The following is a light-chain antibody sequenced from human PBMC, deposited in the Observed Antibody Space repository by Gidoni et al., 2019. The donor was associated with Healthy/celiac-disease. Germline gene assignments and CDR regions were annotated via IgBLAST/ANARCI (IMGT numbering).Light chain of an antibody. CDR2: DAS. CDR3: QQRSNWPLIT. V-gene: IGKV3-11*01. J-gene: IGKJ5*01. Sequence: EIVFTQSPATLSLSLGERATLSCKASQSVSSYLAWYQQKPGQAPRLLIYDASNRATGIPARFSGSGSGTDFTLTISSLEPEDFAVYYCQQRSNWPLITFGQGTRLEIK. CDR1: QSVSSY.